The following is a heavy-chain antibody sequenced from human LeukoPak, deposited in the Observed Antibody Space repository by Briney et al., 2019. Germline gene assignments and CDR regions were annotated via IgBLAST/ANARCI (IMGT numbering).Heavy chain of an antibody. CDR1: GGTFSSYA. J-gene: IGHJ3*02. V-gene: IGHV1-69*04. Sequence: SVKVSCKASGGTFSSYAISWVRQAPGQGLEWMGRIIPLLGIANYAQKFQGRVTFTADKSTSTAYMELNSLRSEDTAVYYCARSYGLQLDAFDIWGQGTMVTVSS. CDR2: IIPLLGIA. CDR3: ARSYGLQLDAFDI. D-gene: IGHD5-24*01.